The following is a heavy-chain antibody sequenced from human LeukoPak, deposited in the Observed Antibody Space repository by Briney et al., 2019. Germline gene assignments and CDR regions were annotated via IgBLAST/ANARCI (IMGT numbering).Heavy chain of an antibody. CDR1: GFTFSSYG. CDR2: IGGSGVTT. Sequence: GRSLRLSCAASGFTFSSYGMHWVRQAPGKGLEWVSAIGGSGVTTYYADSVKGRFTISRDNSKNTLYLQMNSLRAEDTAVYYCARVRSGWSLDYWGRGTLVTVSS. CDR3: ARVRSGWSLDY. J-gene: IGHJ4*02. D-gene: IGHD6-19*01. V-gene: IGHV3-23*01.